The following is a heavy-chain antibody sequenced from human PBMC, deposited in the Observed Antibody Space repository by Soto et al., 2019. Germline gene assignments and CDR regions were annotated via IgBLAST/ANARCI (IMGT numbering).Heavy chain of an antibody. CDR2: IRYDGSNI. Sequence: VQLVESGGGLVQPGRSLRLSCAASGFTFRNYAIHWVRQAPGKGLEWVAVIRYDGSNIYYADSVRGRFTISRDNSGNSVHLQMDSLRAEDTAVYYCAKGWGSGVHHAWLDFWGHGTMVVVSP. J-gene: IGHJ5*01. CDR3: AKGWGSGVHHAWLDF. D-gene: IGHD6-19*01. CDR1: GFTFRNYA. V-gene: IGHV3-33*06.